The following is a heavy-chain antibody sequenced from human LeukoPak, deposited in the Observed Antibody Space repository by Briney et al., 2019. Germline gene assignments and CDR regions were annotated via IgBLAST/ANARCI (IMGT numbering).Heavy chain of an antibody. CDR2: IYYSGST. CDR3: ARLPPPRYDSSGYYRAFDY. D-gene: IGHD3-22*01. Sequence: PSETLSLTCTVSGGSISDYYWTWIRQPPGKGLEWIGYIYYSGSTNYNPSLKSRVTISVDTSKNQFSLKLSSVTAADTAVYYCARLPPPRYDSSGYYRAFDYWGQGTLVTVSS. CDR1: GGSISDYY. V-gene: IGHV4-59*01. J-gene: IGHJ4*02.